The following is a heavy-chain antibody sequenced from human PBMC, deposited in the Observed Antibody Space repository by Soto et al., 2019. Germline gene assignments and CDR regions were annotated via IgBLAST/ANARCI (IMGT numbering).Heavy chain of an antibody. J-gene: IGHJ4*02. CDR2: INHSGST. D-gene: IGHD6-19*01. V-gene: IGHV4-34*01. CDR1: GGSFSGYY. CDR3: ARRSLGDLPFDY. Sequence: SETLSLTCAAYGGSFSGYYWSWIRQPPGKGLEWIGEINHSGSTNYNPSLKSRVTISVDTSKNQFSLKLSSVTAAGTAVYYCARRSLGDLPFDYWGQVPRVTVS.